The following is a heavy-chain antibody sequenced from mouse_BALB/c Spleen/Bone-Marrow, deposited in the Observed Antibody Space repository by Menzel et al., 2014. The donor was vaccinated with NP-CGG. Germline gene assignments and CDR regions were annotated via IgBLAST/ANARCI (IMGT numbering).Heavy chain of an antibody. CDR1: GFNIKDTF. V-gene: IGHV14-3*02. Sequence: VQLQQSGAELVKPGASVKLSCTGSGFNIKDTFMHWVKQRPEQGLEWIGRIDPANGNTKYDPKFQGKATITADTSSNTAYLQLTRLTSEDAAVSYCTREEDYWGQGTTLAVSS. CDR2: IDPANGNT. J-gene: IGHJ2*01. CDR3: TREEDY.